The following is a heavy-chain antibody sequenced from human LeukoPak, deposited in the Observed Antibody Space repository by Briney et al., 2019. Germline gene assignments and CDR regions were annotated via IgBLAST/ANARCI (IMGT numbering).Heavy chain of an antibody. CDR1: GYTFTGYY. J-gene: IGHJ4*02. CDR3: ARPRIESGGYYYGH. CDR2: VNPTNGAT. Sequence: ASVKVSCKASGYTFTGYYIHWVRQAPGQGLEWMGWVNPTNGATNYAQKFQGRVTMTTDTSTNTAYMELSWLTSDDTAVYYCARPRIESGGYYYGHWGQGTLVTVSS. V-gene: IGHV1-2*02. D-gene: IGHD3-22*01.